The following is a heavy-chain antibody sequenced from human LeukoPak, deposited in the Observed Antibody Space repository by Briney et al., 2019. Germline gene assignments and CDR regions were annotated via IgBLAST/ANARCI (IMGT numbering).Heavy chain of an antibody. J-gene: IGHJ6*03. Sequence: ASVKVSSRESGYTFTSYGISGVRQALGQGLQRMGWISAYNGNTNYAQKLQGRVTMTTDTSTSTAYMALRSLRSDDTAVYYCARKVDSERSGYAPYYYYMDVWGKGTTVTISS. CDR3: ARKVDSERSGYAPYYYYMDV. D-gene: IGHD3-22*01. CDR2: ISAYNGNT. V-gene: IGHV1-18*01. CDR1: GYTFTSYG.